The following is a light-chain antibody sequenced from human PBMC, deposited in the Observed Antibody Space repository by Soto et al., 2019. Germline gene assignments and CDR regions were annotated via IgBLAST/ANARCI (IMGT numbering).Light chain of an antibody. J-gene: IGLJ2*01. CDR3: QSYYSSLSGSVV. CDR1: SSNIGAGYD. CDR2: GNS. V-gene: IGLV1-40*01. Sequence: QSVLTQPTSVSGAPGQTVTISCTGSSSNIGAGYDVHWYQQLPGTAPKLIIYGNSNRPSGVPDRFSGSKSGTSASLAITGLQAEDEDDYYCQSYYSSLSGSVVFGGGTKLTVL.